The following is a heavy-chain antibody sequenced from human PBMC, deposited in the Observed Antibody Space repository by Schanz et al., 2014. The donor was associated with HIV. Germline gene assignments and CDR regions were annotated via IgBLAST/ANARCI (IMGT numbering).Heavy chain of an antibody. CDR1: GFTFSSYW. CDR2: INSDGSSR. J-gene: IGHJ6*02. V-gene: IGHV3-74*02. Sequence: VQLVESGGGVVQPGRSLRLSCAASGFTFSSYWMHWVRQAPGKGLVWVSRINSDGSSRSYADSVKGRFTISRDNSKNTLSLQMDSLRVDDTASYFCARWYSSPMDGLDVWGQGTTVTVS. D-gene: IGHD6-19*01. CDR3: ARWYSSPMDGLDV.